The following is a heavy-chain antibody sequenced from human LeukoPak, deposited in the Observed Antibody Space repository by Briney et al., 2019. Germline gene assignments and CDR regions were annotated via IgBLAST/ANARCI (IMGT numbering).Heavy chain of an antibody. CDR2: INQDGSKR. Sequence: GGSLRLSCAASGFIFSTYWMSWVRQAPGKGLEWVAIINQDGSKRSYVDSVKGRLTISRDNAKNSLYLQMNSLGAEDTAVYYCARGLYSGYDLWGQGTLVTVSS. J-gene: IGHJ4*02. D-gene: IGHD5-12*01. CDR1: GFIFSTYW. V-gene: IGHV3-7*01. CDR3: ARGLYSGYDL.